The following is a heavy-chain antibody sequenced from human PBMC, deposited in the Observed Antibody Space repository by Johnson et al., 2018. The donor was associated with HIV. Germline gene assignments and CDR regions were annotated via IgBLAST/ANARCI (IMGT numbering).Heavy chain of an antibody. CDR3: AKHLSTLVDAFDI. D-gene: IGHD3-16*01. V-gene: IGHV3-9*01. CDR1: GFTFDDYA. J-gene: IGHJ3*02. Sequence: VQLVESGGGLVQPGRSLRLSCAASGFTFDDYAMHWVRQAPGKGLEWVSGISWNSGSIGYADSVKGRFTISRENAKNSLYLQMNSLRAEDTAVFYCAKHLSTLVDAFDIWGPGTMVTVSS. CDR2: ISWNSGSI.